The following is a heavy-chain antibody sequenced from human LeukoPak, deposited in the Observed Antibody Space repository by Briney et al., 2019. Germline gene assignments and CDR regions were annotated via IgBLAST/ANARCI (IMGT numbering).Heavy chain of an antibody. D-gene: IGHD4-17*01. J-gene: IGHJ4*02. CDR2: IYSGGNT. CDR1: GFTFSTNY. Sequence: GGSLRLSCAASGFTFSTNYMSWVRQAPGKGLEWVSVIYSGGNTYYADSVKGRFTISRDNSKNTVYLQMNSLRAEDTAVYYCARDLYADYAFDYWGQGTLVT. CDR3: ARDLYADYAFDY. V-gene: IGHV3-66*01.